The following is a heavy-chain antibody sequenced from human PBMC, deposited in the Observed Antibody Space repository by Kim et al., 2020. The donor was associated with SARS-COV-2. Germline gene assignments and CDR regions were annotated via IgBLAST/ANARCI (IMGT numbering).Heavy chain of an antibody. J-gene: IGHJ6*02. V-gene: IGHV4-59*01. Sequence: SETLSLTCTVSGGSISSYYWSWIRQPPGKGLEWIGYIYYSGSTNYNPSLKSRVTISVDTSKNQFSLKLSSVTAADTAVYYCARVNGRSTQNYGMDVWGQGTTVTVSS. CDR2: IYYSGST. CDR1: GGSISSYY. D-gene: IGHD1-26*01. CDR3: ARVNGRSTQNYGMDV.